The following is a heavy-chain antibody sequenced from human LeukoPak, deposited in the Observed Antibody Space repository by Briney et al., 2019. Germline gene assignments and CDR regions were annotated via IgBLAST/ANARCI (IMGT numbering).Heavy chain of an antibody. CDR1: GGSISSSSYY. D-gene: IGHD3-10*01. CDR2: IYYSGST. J-gene: IGHJ4*02. Sequence: PSETLSLTCTVSGGSISSSSYYWGWIRQPPGKGLEWIGSIYYSGSTYYKPSLKSRVTISVDTSKNQFSLKLSSVTAADTAVYYCARLLVGYGSGSYHYWGQGTLVTVSS. V-gene: IGHV4-39*01. CDR3: ARLLVGYGSGSYHY.